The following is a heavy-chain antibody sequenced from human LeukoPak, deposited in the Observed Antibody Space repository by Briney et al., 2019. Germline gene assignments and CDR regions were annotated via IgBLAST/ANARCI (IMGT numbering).Heavy chain of an antibody. D-gene: IGHD4-17*01. CDR1: GFTFSSYA. Sequence: GSLKLSCAASGFTFSSYAMSWVRQAPGKGLEWVSAISGSSGSTYYADSVKGRFTISRDNSKNTLYLQMNSLRAEDTAVYYCAKDPGMTTVTTSYHWGQGTLVTVSS. CDR2: ISGSSGST. V-gene: IGHV3-23*01. CDR3: AKDPGMTTVTTSYH. J-gene: IGHJ5*02.